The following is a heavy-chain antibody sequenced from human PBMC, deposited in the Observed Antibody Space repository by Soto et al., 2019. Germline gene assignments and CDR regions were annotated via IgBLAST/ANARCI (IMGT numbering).Heavy chain of an antibody. Sequence: QITLKESGPTLVKPTQTLTLTCTFSGFSLSADGVGVGWIRQPPGKALEWLALIYWDDDQRYSPSLKTRLTITKDTSKNQVVLTMTNMDPVYTATYYCAHAYGGTSWPNDALDVWGQGTVVTVSS. V-gene: IGHV2-5*02. CDR2: IYWDDDQ. CDR1: GFSLSADGVG. D-gene: IGHD2-2*01. J-gene: IGHJ3*01. CDR3: AHAYGGTSWPNDALDV.